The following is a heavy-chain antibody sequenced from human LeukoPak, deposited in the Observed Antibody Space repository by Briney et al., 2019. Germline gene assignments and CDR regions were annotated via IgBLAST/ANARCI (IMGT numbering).Heavy chain of an antibody. CDR2: INPNSGGT. D-gene: IGHD3-16*02. V-gene: IGHV1-2*06. Sequence: ASVKVSRKASGYTFTGYYMHWVRQAPGQGLEWMGRINPNSGGTNYAQKFQGRVTMTRDTSISTAYMELSRLRSDDTAVYYWARDLRYYDYVWGSYRLNYWGQGTLVTVSS. CDR3: ARDLRYYDYVWGSYRLNY. CDR1: GYTFTGYY. J-gene: IGHJ4*02.